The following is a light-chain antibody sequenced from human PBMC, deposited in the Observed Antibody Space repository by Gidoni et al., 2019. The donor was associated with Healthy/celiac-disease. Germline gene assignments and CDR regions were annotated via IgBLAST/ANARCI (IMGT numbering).Light chain of an antibody. J-gene: IGKJ4*02. CDR3: QQDNNWAR. CDR2: GAS. CDR1: QSVSSY. V-gene: IGKV3-15*01. Sequence: QAPGTLSVAPGERATRSGRASQSVSSYVAWYQQKPDQAPRLLNYGASTRATSIPARFSGSWSGTEFTLTSSSLQSEDVAVYYCQQDNNWARFGGGTKVEIK.